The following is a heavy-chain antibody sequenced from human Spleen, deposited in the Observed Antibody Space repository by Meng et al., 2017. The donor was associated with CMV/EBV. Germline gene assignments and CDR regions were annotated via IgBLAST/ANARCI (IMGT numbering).Heavy chain of an antibody. CDR2: IKPRGGST. D-gene: IGHD1-1*01. CDR3: ARAPGYRSLYGMDV. Sequence: ASVKVSCKASGYTFTSYYMHWVRQAPGQGLEWMGMIKPRGGSTNYNPSLKSRVTISIDTSKNQFSLKLSSVTAADTAVYYCARAPGYRSLYGMDVWGQGTTVTVSS. CDR1: GYTFTSYY. V-gene: IGHV1-46*01. J-gene: IGHJ6*02.